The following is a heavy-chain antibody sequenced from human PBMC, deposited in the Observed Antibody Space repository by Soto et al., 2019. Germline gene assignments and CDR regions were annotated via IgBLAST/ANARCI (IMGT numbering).Heavy chain of an antibody. CDR3: ARGRSVVVTAMRYYYYGMDV. J-gene: IGHJ6*02. V-gene: IGHV1-2*02. Sequence: GASVKVSCKASGYTFTGYYMHWVRQAPGQGLEWMGWINPNSGGTNYAQKFQGRVTMTRDTSISTAYMELSRLRSDDTAVYYCARGRSVVVTAMRYYYYGMDVWGQGTTVSVSS. D-gene: IGHD2-21*02. CDR2: INPNSGGT. CDR1: GYTFTGYY.